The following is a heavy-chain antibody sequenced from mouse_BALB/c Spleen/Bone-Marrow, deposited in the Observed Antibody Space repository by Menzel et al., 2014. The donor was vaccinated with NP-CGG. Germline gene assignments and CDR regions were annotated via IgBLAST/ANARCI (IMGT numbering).Heavy chain of an antibody. CDR1: GYTFTSYW. V-gene: IGHV1S41*01. J-gene: IGHJ4*01. D-gene: IGHD1-1*01. CDR2: IAPGSGST. CDR3: PRSYYARAMDY. Sequence: DLVKPGASVKLSCKASGYTFTSYWINWIKQRPGQGLEWIGRIAPGSGSTYYDEMFKGKATLTVDTSSSTAYIQLSSLPSEDSAVYFCPRSYYARAMDYWGQGTSVTVSS.